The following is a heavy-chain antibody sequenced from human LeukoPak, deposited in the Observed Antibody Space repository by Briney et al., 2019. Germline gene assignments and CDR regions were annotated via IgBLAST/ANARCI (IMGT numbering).Heavy chain of an antibody. CDR3: GRSLVLGATYPYR. CDR1: GYSISSGYY. J-gene: IGHJ5*02. Sequence: LSLTCTVSGYSISSGYYWGWIRQPPGKGLEGVSYISSSSSTIYYADSVKGRFTISRDNAKNSLYLQLNSLRAEDTAVYYCGRSLVLGATYPYRWGQGTLVTVSS. CDR2: ISSSSSTI. D-gene: IGHD1-26*01. V-gene: IGHV3-11*04.